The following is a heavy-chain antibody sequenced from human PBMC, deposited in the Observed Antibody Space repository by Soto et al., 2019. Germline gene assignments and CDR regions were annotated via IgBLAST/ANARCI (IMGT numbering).Heavy chain of an antibody. CDR2: ISTSGSSI. V-gene: IGHV3-48*01. CDR1: GFSFSSHN. Sequence: PGGSLRLSCAASGFSFSSHNMNWVRQAPGKGLEWISYISTSGSSIYYADSVKGRVTNTRDNTKNSTDLQRTRLRAEDTPLYYCARSGSYRLDCWGQRTLVTVSS. D-gene: IGHD1-26*01. J-gene: IGHJ4*02. CDR3: ARSGSYRLDC.